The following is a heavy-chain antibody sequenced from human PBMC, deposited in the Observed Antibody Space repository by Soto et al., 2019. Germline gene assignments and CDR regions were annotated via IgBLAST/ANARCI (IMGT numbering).Heavy chain of an antibody. D-gene: IGHD6-19*01. Sequence: EVQLVESGGGLVKPGGSLRLSCAASGFTFSNGWMHWVRQAPGKGLEWVGRIKSKTDGGTTAYAAPVKGRFTISRDDSKNTRYLQMSSLKTEDTAVYYCTPLALKYSSGWYEFSDWGQGTRVTVSS. CDR2: IKSKTDGGTT. V-gene: IGHV3-15*07. J-gene: IGHJ4*02. CDR1: GFTFSNGW. CDR3: TPLALKYSSGWYEFSD.